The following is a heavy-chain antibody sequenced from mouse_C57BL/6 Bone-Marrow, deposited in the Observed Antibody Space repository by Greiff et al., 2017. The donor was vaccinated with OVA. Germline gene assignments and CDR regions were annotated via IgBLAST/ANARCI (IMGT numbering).Heavy chain of an antibody. CDR2: IYPSDSET. Sequence: VQLQQPGAELVRPGSSVKLSCKASGYTFTSYWMDWVKQRPGQGLEWIGNIYPSDSETHYNQKFKDKATLTVDKSSSTAYMQLSSLTSEDSAVYFCARVRAYYYGPYYFDYWGQGTTLTVSS. CDR1: GYTFTSYW. V-gene: IGHV1-61*01. CDR3: ARVRAYYYGPYYFDY. J-gene: IGHJ2*01. D-gene: IGHD1-1*01.